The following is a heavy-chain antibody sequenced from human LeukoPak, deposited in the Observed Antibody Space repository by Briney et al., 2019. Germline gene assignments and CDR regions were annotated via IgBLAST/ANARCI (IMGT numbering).Heavy chain of an antibody. D-gene: IGHD3-3*01. V-gene: IGHV1-69*13. Sequence: SVKVSCKASGGTFSSYAISWVRQAPGQGLEWMGGIIPIFGTANYAQEFQGRVTITADESTSTAYMELSSLRSEDTAVYYCARGLTPDYDFWSGYPTNYYYYYGMDVWGQGTTVTVSS. J-gene: IGHJ6*02. CDR2: IIPIFGTA. CDR3: ARGLTPDYDFWSGYPTNYYYYYGMDV. CDR1: GGTFSSYA.